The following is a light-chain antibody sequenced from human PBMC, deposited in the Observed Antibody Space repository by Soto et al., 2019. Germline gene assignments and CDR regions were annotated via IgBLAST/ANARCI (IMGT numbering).Light chain of an antibody. Sequence: DIVMTQSPLSLPVTPGEPASISCRSSQSLQHSNGYNYLDWYLQKPGESPQILIYLASNLASGVPERFSGSGSGTDFTLKISRVEAEDVGVYYCMQALQTPAFGQGTKVEIK. V-gene: IGKV2-28*01. J-gene: IGKJ1*01. CDR1: QSLQHSNGYNY. CDR2: LAS. CDR3: MQALQTPA.